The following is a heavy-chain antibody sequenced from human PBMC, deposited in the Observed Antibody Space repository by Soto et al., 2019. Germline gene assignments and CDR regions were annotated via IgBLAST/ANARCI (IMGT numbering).Heavy chain of an antibody. CDR3: AIAFDI. Sequence: PVGSLRLSCAASGFTFSDYFMTWMRQAPGKGLEWVSYISSSGDTKYYADSVKGRFTVSRDNTRKSMYLQMNSLRAEDTAVYHCAIAFDIWGQGTVVTVSS. CDR2: ISSSGDTK. CDR1: GFTFSDYF. J-gene: IGHJ3*02. V-gene: IGHV3-11*01.